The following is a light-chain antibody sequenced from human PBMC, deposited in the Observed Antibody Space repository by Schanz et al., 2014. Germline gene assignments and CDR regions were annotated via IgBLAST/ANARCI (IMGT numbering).Light chain of an antibody. Sequence: DIVMTQSPLSLPVTPGEPASISCRSSQSLLHTNGYNYLDWYLQKPGQSPQLLIYLASSRASGVRDRFSGSASGTDFTLKISRVEAEDVGVYYCMQALQTPLTFGGGTKVEIK. CDR2: LAS. CDR1: QSLLHTNGYNY. V-gene: IGKV2-28*01. CDR3: MQALQTPLT. J-gene: IGKJ4*01.